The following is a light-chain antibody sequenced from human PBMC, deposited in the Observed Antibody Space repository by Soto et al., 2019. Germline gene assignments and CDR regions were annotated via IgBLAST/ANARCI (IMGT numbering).Light chain of an antibody. CDR2: WAF. CDR1: QSVLYSSNNKNY. J-gene: IGKJ1*01. V-gene: IGKV4-1*01. CDR3: QQYYSTHWT. Sequence: DIVMTQSPDSLAVSLGERATINCKSSQSVLYSSNNKNYLAWYQQKPGQPPKLLIYWAFTPESGVPDRFSGSGSGTDFTLTISSLQAEDVAVYYCQQYYSTHWTFGQGTKVEIK.